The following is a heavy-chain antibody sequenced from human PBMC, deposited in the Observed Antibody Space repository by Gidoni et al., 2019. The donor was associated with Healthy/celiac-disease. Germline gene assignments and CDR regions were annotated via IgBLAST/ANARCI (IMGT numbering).Heavy chain of an antibody. CDR3: ARVPFDSSGWCFDY. D-gene: IGHD6-19*01. V-gene: IGHV3-7*03. CDR2: IKQDGSEK. J-gene: IGHJ4*02. Sequence: EVQLVESGGGLVQPGGSLRLSCAASGFTFSSYWMSWVRQAPGKGREWVANIKQDGSEKYYVDSVKSRFTISRDNAKNSLYLQMNSLRAEDTAVYYCARVPFDSSGWCFDYWGQGTLVTVSS. CDR1: GFTFSSYW.